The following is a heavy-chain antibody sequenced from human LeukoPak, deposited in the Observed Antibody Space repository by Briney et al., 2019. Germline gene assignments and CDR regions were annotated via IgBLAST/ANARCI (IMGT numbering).Heavy chain of an antibody. CDR2: IRYDGSNK. J-gene: IGHJ1*01. Sequence: PGGSLRLSCAASGFTFSTYGMHWVRQAPGKGLEWVAFIRYDGSNKYYADSVKGRFTISRVNSKNTLYLQMNSLRAEDTAVYYCAKDPQRLPAAIFSAEYFQHWGQGTLVTVSS. V-gene: IGHV3-30*02. D-gene: IGHD2-2*01. CDR1: GFTFSTYG. CDR3: AKDPQRLPAAIFSAEYFQH.